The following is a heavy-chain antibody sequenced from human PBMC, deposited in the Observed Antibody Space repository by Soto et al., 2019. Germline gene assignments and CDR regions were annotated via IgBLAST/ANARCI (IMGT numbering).Heavy chain of an antibody. J-gene: IGHJ4*02. Sequence: EVQLVESGGGLVQPGGPLRLSCVASGFTFDTYWMHWVRQAPGKGLEWVARVHTDGSNPTYGDSVKGRFTVSRDNAKSTLFLQMDSLRAEDTAFYYCTNAVDYWGQGTLVTVSS. CDR3: TNAVDY. CDR1: GFTFDTYW. CDR2: VHTDGSNP. V-gene: IGHV3-74*01.